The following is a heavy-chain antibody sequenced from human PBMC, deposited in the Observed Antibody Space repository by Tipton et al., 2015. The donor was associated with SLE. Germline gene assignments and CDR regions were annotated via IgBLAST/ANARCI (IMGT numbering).Heavy chain of an antibody. CDR1: GGSISSYY. D-gene: IGHD3-3*01. J-gene: IGHJ6*03. CDR2: IYTTGST. V-gene: IGHV4-4*08. Sequence: TLSLTCTVSGGSISSYYWSWIRQPPGKGLEWIGYIYTTGSTNYNPSLKSRVTISVDTSKNQFSLKLSSVTAADTAVYYCARTSTYYDFWSGSYYYYYMDVWGKGTTVTVSS. CDR3: ARTSTYYDFWSGSYYYYYMDV.